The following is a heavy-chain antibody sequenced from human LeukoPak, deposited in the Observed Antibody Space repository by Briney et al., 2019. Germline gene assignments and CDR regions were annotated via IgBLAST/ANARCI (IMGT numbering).Heavy chain of an antibody. CDR2: ISSSSSYI. J-gene: IGHJ4*02. D-gene: IGHD6-6*01. CDR1: GFTFSSYS. V-gene: IGHV3-21*01. CDR3: ARDSYLYSSSSGWGDY. Sequence: GGSLRLSCAASGFTFSSYSMNWVRQAPGKGLEWVSSISSSSSYIYYADSVKGRFTISRDNAKNSLYLQMNSLRAEDTAVYYCARDSYLYSSSSGWGDYWGQGTLVTVSS.